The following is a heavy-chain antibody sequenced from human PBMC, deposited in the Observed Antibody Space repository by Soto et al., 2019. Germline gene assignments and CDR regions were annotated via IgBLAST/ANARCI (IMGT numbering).Heavy chain of an antibody. CDR2: INPNSGGT. V-gene: IGHV1-2*02. D-gene: IGHD2-8*01. J-gene: IGHJ6*02. CDR1: GYTFTGYY. CDR3: ARDVEDIVLMVYANYGMDV. Sequence: ASVKVSCKASGYTFTGYYMHWVRQAPGQGLEWMGWINPNSGGTNYAQKFQGRVTMTRDTSISTAYMELSRLRSDDTAVYYCARDVEDIVLMVYANYGMDVWGQGTMVTVSS.